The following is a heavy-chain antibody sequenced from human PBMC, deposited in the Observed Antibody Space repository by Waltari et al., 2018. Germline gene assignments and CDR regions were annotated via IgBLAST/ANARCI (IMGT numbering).Heavy chain of an antibody. CDR2: LYRDGST. D-gene: IGHD3-22*01. CDR1: GVSVSATY. Sequence: EVQLVESGGGLIQPGGSLRLSCAVSGVSVSATYLTWVRQAPGKGLEWVSLLYRDGSTSYAESVKGRFTISRDTSKNVLYLQVDRLTAGDTAVYYCATHTPFNDFGASGYFYFFDYWGRGTLVTVSS. V-gene: IGHV3-53*01. CDR3: ATHTPFNDFGASGYFYFFDY. J-gene: IGHJ4*02.